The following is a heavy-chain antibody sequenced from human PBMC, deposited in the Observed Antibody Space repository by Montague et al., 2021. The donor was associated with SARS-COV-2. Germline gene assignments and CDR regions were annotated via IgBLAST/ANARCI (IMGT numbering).Heavy chain of an antibody. CDR1: GFTFSSYS. CDR3: ARDPDSGSYSSDAFDI. J-gene: IGHJ3*02. V-gene: IGHV3-21*01. D-gene: IGHD1-26*01. Sequence: SLRLSCAASGFTFSSYSMNWVRQAPGKGLEWVSSISSSSSCIYYADSVKGRFTISRGNSKNTLYLQMNSLRAEDTAVYYCARDPDSGSYSSDAFDIWGQGTMVTVSS. CDR2: ISSSSSCI.